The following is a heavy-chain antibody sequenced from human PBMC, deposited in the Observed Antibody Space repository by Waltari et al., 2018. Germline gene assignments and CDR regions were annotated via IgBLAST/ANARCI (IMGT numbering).Heavy chain of an antibody. Sequence: EVQLLESGGVLVLPGGSLGLSCAASGFPFSRYAMSYVCQTPGKGLEWVSAISGRGGSTYYADSVKGRFTISRDNSKNTLYLQMNSLRAEDTAVYYCAKGGYSSGWNLFDYWGQGTLVTVSS. J-gene: IGHJ4*02. D-gene: IGHD6-19*01. CDR1: GFPFSRYA. V-gene: IGHV3-23*01. CDR3: AKGGYSSGWNLFDY. CDR2: ISGRGGST.